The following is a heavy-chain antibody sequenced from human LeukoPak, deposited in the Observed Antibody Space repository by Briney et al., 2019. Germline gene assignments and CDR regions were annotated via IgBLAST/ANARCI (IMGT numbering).Heavy chain of an antibody. CDR1: GYSFTSYW. CDR3: ARLCYSASGYPYY. Sequence: PGESLKISCKGSGYSFTSYWIGWVRQIPGKGLEWMGIIYPDDSDTRYSPSFQGQVTISADKSINTAFLQWSSLKASDSAIYYCARLCYSASGYPYYWGQGTLVTVSS. CDR2: IYPDDSDT. D-gene: IGHD2-21*01. V-gene: IGHV5-51*01. J-gene: IGHJ4*02.